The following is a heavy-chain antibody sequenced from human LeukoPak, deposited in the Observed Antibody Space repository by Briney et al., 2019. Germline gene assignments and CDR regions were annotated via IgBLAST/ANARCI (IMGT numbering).Heavy chain of an antibody. Sequence: ASVKVSCKASGYTFTGYYMHWVRQAPGQGLEWMGIINPSGGSTSYAQKFQGRVTMTRDTSTSTVYMELSSLRSEDTAVYYCARDGTYYYGSGSYSSPDYWGQGTLVTVSS. CDR1: GYTFTGYY. J-gene: IGHJ4*02. D-gene: IGHD3-10*01. V-gene: IGHV1-46*01. CDR3: ARDGTYYYGSGSYSSPDY. CDR2: INPSGGST.